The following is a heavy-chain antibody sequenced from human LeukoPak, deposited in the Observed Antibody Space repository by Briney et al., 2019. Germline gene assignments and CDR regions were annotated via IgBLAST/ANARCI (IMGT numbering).Heavy chain of an antibody. Sequence: GGSLRLSCAASGFTVSSNYMSWVRQAPGKGLEWVSAISGSGGSTYYADSVKGRFTISRDNSKNTLYLQMNSLRAEDTAVYYCAKAWGSYHFDYWGQGTLVTVSS. J-gene: IGHJ4*02. D-gene: IGHD3-16*02. CDR3: AKAWGSYHFDY. CDR1: GFTVSSNY. CDR2: ISGSGGST. V-gene: IGHV3-23*01.